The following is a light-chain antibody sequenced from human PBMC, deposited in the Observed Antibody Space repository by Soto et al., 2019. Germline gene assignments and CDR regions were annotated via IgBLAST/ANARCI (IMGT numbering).Light chain of an antibody. J-gene: IGKJ2*01. Sequence: EIVLTQSPGTLPLSPGERATLSCRASQSVSSSYLVWYQQKPGQAPRPLIYGASTRATGIPDRFSGSGSETDFTLTLSRLEPADFAVYSCQQYGSSPFTFGQGTKLQIK. V-gene: IGKV3-20*01. CDR3: QQYGSSPFT. CDR2: GAS. CDR1: QSVSSSY.